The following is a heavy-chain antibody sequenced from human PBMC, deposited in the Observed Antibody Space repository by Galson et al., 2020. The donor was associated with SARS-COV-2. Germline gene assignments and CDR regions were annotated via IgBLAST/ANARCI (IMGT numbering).Heavy chain of an antibody. CDR2: ISSSSSTI. D-gene: IGHD5-18*01. V-gene: IGHV3-48*04. CDR1: GFTFSNYI. CDR3: ARVPRWIQVQYYFDH. Sequence: GESLKISCAASGFTFSNYIMNWVRQAPGKGLEWISYISSSSSTIYYAESVRGRFTVSRDDAENSLHLQMNSLRTEDTAVYYCARVPRWIQVQYYFDHWGQGTLVTVSS. J-gene: IGHJ4*02.